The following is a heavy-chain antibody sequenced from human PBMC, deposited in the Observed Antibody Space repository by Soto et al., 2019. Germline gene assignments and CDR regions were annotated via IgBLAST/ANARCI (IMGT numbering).Heavy chain of an antibody. Sequence: SETLSLTCAVSDGSISNYYWSWIRHPPGKGLEWIGYIYHSGSTNYNPSLKSRVTISVDRSKNQFSLKLSSVTAADTAVYYCARLSYDILTGYPASDYWGQGTQVTVSS. CDR3: ARLSYDILTGYPASDY. CDR2: IYHSGST. CDR1: DGSISNYY. V-gene: IGHV4-59*12. D-gene: IGHD3-9*01. J-gene: IGHJ4*02.